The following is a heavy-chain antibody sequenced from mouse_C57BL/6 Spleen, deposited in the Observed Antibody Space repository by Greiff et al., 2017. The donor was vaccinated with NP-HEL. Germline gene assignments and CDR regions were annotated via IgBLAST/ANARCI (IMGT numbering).Heavy chain of an antibody. Sequence: VQLQQSGPELVKPGASVKISCKASGYAFSSSWMNWVKQRPGKGLEWIGRIYPGDGATNYNGKFKGKATLTAHKSSSTAYMQLSSLTSEDSAVSFCYNLIYDGYYFGYWGQGTTLTVSS. V-gene: IGHV1-82*01. J-gene: IGHJ2*01. CDR1: GYAFSSSW. CDR3: YNLIYDGYYFGY. CDR2: IYPGDGAT. D-gene: IGHD2-3*01.